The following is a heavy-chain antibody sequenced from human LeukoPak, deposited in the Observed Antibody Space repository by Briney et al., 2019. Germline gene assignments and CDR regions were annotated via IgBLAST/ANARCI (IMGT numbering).Heavy chain of an antibody. CDR2: IKEDEGEK. CDR1: GFTVSNAW. CDR3: ARAVASNWFDP. D-gene: IGHD6-19*01. V-gene: IGHV3-7*01. Sequence: GGSLRLSCVVSGFTVSNAWMSWVRQAPGKGLEWVANIKEDEGEKQYVDSVKGRFTISRDNAKNSLYLQMNSLRAEDTAVYYCARAVASNWFDPWGQGTLVTVSS. J-gene: IGHJ5*02.